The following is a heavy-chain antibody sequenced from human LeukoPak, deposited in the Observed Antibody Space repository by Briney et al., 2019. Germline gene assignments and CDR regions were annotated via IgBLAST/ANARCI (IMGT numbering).Heavy chain of an antibody. J-gene: IGHJ3*02. CDR1: GFTFSDYY. Sequence: GGSLRLSCAASGFTFSDYYMSWIRQAPGKGLEWVSYISSSSSYTNYADSVKGRFTISRDNAKNSLYLQMNSLRAEDTAVYYCARWMEEEMATNDAFDIWGQGTMVTVSS. CDR3: ARWMEEEMATNDAFDI. D-gene: IGHD5-24*01. CDR2: ISSSSSYT. V-gene: IGHV3-11*06.